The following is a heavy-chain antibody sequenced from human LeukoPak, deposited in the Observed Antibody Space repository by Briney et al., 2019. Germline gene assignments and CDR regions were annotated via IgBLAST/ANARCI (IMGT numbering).Heavy chain of an antibody. D-gene: IGHD2-2*01. CDR2: ISSSSSYI. CDR1: GFTFSSYS. J-gene: IGHJ4*02. V-gene: IGHV3-21*01. CDR3: ARDGVVPGDY. Sequence: PGGSLRLSCAASGFTFSSYSMNWVRQAPGKGLEWVSSISSSSSYIYYADSVKGRFTISRDNAKNLLYPQMNSLRAEDTAVYYCARDGVVPGDYWGQGTLVTVSS.